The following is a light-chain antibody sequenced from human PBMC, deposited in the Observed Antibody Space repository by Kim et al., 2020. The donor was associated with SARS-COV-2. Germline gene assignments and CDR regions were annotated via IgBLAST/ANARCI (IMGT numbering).Light chain of an antibody. CDR2: GAS. Sequence: EIVMTQSPATLSVSPGERATLSCRASQSVDNNLAWYQQKPGQAPRLLIYGASTRATDIPARFSGSGSGTAFTLTISSLQSEDFAVYYCQKYNNCPRTFGQGTKVDIK. CDR3: QKYNNCPRT. J-gene: IGKJ1*01. V-gene: IGKV3-15*01. CDR1: QSVDNN.